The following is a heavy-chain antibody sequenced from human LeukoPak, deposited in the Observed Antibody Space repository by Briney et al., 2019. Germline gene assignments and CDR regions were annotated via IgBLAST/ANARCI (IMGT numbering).Heavy chain of an antibody. CDR3: ARSGDSSGPPYYFDY. V-gene: IGHV4-39*01. D-gene: IGHD3-22*01. J-gene: IGHJ4*02. CDR1: GGSISSSSYY. Sequence: PSETLSLTCTVSGGSISSSSYYWGWIRQPPGKGLEWIVSIYYSGSTYYNPSLKSRVTISVDTSKNQFSLKLSSVTAADTAVYYCARSGDSSGPPYYFDYWGQGTLVTVSS. CDR2: IYYSGST.